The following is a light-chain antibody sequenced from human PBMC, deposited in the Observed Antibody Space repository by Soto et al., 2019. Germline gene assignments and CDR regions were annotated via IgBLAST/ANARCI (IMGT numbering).Light chain of an antibody. Sequence: QPVLTQPASVSGSPGQSITISCTGTSSDVGGYNYVSWYQHHPGKAPKLMIYEVNNRPSGVSNRFSGSKSGNTASLTISGLQAEDEGDYYCTSYTSSSTPVVFGGGTKVTVL. J-gene: IGLJ2*01. CDR1: SSDVGGYNY. CDR3: TSYTSSSTPVV. V-gene: IGLV2-14*01. CDR2: EVN.